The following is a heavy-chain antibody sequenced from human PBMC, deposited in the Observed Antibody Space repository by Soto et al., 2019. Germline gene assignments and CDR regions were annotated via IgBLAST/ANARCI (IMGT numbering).Heavy chain of an antibody. J-gene: IGHJ6*02. CDR3: ARAPYYYGSGSYVYYYYYGMDV. CDR2: INHSGST. Sequence: PSETLSLTCAVYGGSFSGYYWSWIRQPPGKGLEWIGEINHSGSTNYNPPIKSRVTISVDTSKNQFSLKLSSVTAADTAVYYRARAPYYYGSGSYVYYYYYGMDVWGQGTTVT. CDR1: GGSFSGYY. V-gene: IGHV4-34*01. D-gene: IGHD3-10*01.